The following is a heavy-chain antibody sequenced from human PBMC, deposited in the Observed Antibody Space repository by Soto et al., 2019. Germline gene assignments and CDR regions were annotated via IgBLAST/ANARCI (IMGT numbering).Heavy chain of an antibody. Sequence: QPGGSLRLSCAASGFTFSSYAMSWVRQAPGKGLEWVSAISGSGGSTYYADSVKGRFTISRDNSKNTLYLQMNSLRAEGTAVYYCATSRTYYYDSSGLPWGQGTLVTVS. V-gene: IGHV3-23*01. CDR1: GFTFSSYA. D-gene: IGHD3-22*01. CDR2: ISGSGGST. CDR3: ATSRTYYYDSSGLP. J-gene: IGHJ4*02.